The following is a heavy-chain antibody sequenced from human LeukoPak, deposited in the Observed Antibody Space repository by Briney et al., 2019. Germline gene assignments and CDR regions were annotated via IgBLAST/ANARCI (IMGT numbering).Heavy chain of an antibody. V-gene: IGHV4-34*01. CDR2: INHSGST. D-gene: IGHD2-2*01. CDR1: GGSFSGYY. CDR3: ARHTGYCSSTSCYGSVGWFDP. Sequence: NSSETLSLTCAVYGGSFSGYYWSWIRQPPGKGLEWIGEINHSGSTNYNPSLKSRVTISVDTSKNQFSLKLSSVTAADTAVYYCARHTGYCSSTSCYGSVGWFDPWGQGTLVTVSS. J-gene: IGHJ5*02.